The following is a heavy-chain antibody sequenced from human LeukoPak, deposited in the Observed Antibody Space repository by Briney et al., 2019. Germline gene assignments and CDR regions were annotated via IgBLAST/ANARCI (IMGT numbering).Heavy chain of an antibody. CDR1: GYTFARWW. D-gene: IGHD3-16*01. CDR2: IFPGDSRT. Sequence: GESLKISCKASGYTFARWWIGWVRQMPGKGLEWIGIIFPGDSRTVYSPSFQGQVTISADDSIKTAYLHWSSLKASDTAIYYCARLGGFYFDYWGQGALVTVPS. J-gene: IGHJ4*02. CDR3: ARLGGFYFDY. V-gene: IGHV5-51*01.